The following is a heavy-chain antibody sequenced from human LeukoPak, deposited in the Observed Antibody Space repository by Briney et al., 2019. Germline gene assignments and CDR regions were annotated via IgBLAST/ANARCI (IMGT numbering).Heavy chain of an antibody. Sequence: PGGSLRLSCAASGFTFSSYAMHWVRQAPGKGLEWVAVISYDGSNKYYADSVKGRFTISRDNSKNTLYLQKNSLRAEDTAVYYCARGYCSSTSCYTVDYWGQGTLVTVSS. V-gene: IGHV3-30-3*01. D-gene: IGHD2-2*02. CDR1: GFTFSSYA. CDR2: ISYDGSNK. J-gene: IGHJ4*02. CDR3: ARGYCSSTSCYTVDY.